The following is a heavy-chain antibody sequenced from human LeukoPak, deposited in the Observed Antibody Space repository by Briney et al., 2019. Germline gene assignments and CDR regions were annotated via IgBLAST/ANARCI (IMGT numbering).Heavy chain of an antibody. D-gene: IGHD4-17*01. V-gene: IGHV3-33*01. CDR2: IWYDGSNK. Sequence: PGRSLRLSCAASGFTFSSYGMHWVRQAPGKGLEWVAVIWYDGSNKYYGDSVKGRFTISRDNSKNTLFLQMNSLRAEDTAVYYCSRDHGDYSFDYWGQGTLVTVSS. CDR1: GFTFSSYG. CDR3: SRDHGDYSFDY. J-gene: IGHJ4*02.